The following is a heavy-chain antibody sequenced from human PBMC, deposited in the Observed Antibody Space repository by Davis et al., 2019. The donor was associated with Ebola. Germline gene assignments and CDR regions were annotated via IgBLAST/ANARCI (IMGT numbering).Heavy chain of an antibody. Sequence: ASVKVSCKASGYTFTGYYMHWVRQAPGQGLEWMGWINPNSGGTNYAQKFQGRVTITADESTSTAYMELSSLRSEDTAVYYCARDGYSSSWFPFVYWGQGTLVTVSS. CDR1: GYTFTGYY. CDR3: ARDGYSSSWFPFVY. V-gene: IGHV1-2*02. J-gene: IGHJ4*02. D-gene: IGHD6-13*01. CDR2: INPNSGGT.